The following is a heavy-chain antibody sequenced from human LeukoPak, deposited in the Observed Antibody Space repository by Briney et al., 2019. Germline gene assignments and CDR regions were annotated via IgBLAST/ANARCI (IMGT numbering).Heavy chain of an antibody. CDR3: ARDLRISGSGSSYYYMDV. D-gene: IGHD3-10*01. CDR1: GFTLSSYS. V-gene: IGHV3-21*01. CDR2: ISSSSSYI. Sequence: PGGSLRLSCAASGFTLSSYSMNWVRQAPGKGLEWVSSISSSSSYIYYADSVKGRFTISRDNAKNSLYLQMNSLRAEDTAVYYCARDLRISGSGSSYYYMDVWGKGTTVTVSS. J-gene: IGHJ6*03.